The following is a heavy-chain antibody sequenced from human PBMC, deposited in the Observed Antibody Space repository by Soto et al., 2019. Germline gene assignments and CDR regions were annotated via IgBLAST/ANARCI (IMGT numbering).Heavy chain of an antibody. CDR3: AASIFYYGMDV. Sequence: PGESLKISCKGSGYTFTNYWIGWVRQMPGKGPEWMGIIYPGDSDTIYNPSFQGQVTISADKSITTTYLQWSSLKASDTAIYYCAASIFYYGMDVWGQGTTVTVSS. CDR2: IYPGDSDT. V-gene: IGHV5-51*01. CDR1: GYTFTNYW. J-gene: IGHJ6*02.